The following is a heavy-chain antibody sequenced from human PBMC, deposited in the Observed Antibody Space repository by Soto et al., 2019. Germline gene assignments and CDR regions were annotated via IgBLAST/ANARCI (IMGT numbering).Heavy chain of an antibody. D-gene: IGHD6-19*01. CDR3: ARDRAGTRTFPHNTFDL. J-gene: IGHJ3*01. CDR1: GFSFSVYY. CDR2: ISNRGDAI. V-gene: IGHV3-11*01. Sequence: QVQLVESGGGLVKPGGSLRLSCAAYGFSFSVYYMTWIRQAPGRGLECISYISNRGDAIYYADSVKGRFTISRDDARSSLFLQMDTLRAEDTAVYYCARDRAGTRTFPHNTFDLWGQGTMVTVAS.